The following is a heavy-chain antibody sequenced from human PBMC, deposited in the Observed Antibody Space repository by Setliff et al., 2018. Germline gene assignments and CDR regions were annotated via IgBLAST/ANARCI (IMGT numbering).Heavy chain of an antibody. CDR1: GYSISSGYY. CDR2: IHHSGST. J-gene: IGHJ4*02. CDR3: ARHFSSSWYFDY. D-gene: IGHD6-13*01. Sequence: SETLSLTCAVSGYSISSGYYWGWIRQPPGKGLELIGYIHHSGSTYYNPSLKSRVTISADTSKNQFSLTLTSVTATDAAVYYCARHFSSSWYFDYWGQGTQVTSPQ. V-gene: IGHV4-38-2*01.